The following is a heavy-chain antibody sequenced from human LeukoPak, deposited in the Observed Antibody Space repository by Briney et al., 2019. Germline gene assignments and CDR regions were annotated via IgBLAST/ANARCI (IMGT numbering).Heavy chain of an antibody. Sequence: SETLSLTCTVSGGSISSHYWSWIRQPPGKGLEWIGYIYYSGSTNYNPSLKSRVTISVDTSKNQFSLKLSSVTAADTAVYYCARGPLYTTSWSFDYWGQGTLVTVSS. J-gene: IGHJ4*02. CDR1: GGSISSHY. CDR2: IYYSGST. V-gene: IGHV4-59*11. D-gene: IGHD6-13*01. CDR3: ARGPLYTTSWSFDY.